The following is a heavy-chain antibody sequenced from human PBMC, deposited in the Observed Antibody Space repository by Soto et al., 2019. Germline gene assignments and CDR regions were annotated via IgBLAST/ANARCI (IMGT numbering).Heavy chain of an antibody. CDR2: INTDGSST. CDR1: GFSSSSYW. J-gene: IGHJ3*01. V-gene: IGHV3-74*01. D-gene: IGHD3-9*01. Sequence: PGGSLRLSCADSGFSSSSYWMHWVRQGPGKGLVWVSRINTDGSSTNYADSVKGRFTISRDNAKNTVYLQMNSLRAEDTAVYYCARSPGGYYIDWGQGTMVTVSS. CDR3: ARSPGGYYID.